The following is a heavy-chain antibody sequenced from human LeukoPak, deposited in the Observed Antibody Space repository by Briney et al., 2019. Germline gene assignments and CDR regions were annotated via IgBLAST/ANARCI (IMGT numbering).Heavy chain of an antibody. CDR1: GFTLSSYG. J-gene: IGHJ4*02. CDR2: ISYDGSNK. Sequence: GGSLRLSCAASGFTLSSYGMHWVRQAPGKGLEWVAVISYDGSNKYYADSVKGRFTISRDNSKNTLYLQMNSLRAEDTAVYYCAKDGSPMGYCSSTSRYAGAYYFDYWGQGTPVTVSS. D-gene: IGHD2-2*01. V-gene: IGHV3-30*18. CDR3: AKDGSPMGYCSSTSRYAGAYYFDY.